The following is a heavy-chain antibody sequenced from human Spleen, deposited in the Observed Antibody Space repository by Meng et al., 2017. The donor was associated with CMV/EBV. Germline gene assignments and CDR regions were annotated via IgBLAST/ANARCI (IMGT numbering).Heavy chain of an antibody. V-gene: IGHV1-2*02. CDR1: GYTFTGYY. D-gene: IGHD2-2*01. CDR3: ASSVLSTSKQGAGYFQH. Sequence: ASVKVSCKASGYTFTGYYMHWVRQAPGQGLEWMGWINPNSGGTNYAQKFQGRVTMARDTSISTAYMELSRLRSDDTAVYYCASSVLSTSKQGAGYFQHWGQGTLVTVSS. CDR2: INPNSGGT. J-gene: IGHJ1*01.